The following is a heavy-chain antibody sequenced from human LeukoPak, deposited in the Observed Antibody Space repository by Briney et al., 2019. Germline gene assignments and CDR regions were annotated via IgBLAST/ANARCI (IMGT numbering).Heavy chain of an antibody. CDR3: ARSEVTVDY. D-gene: IGHD2-21*02. CDR1: GGSISSGVYC. Sequence: SETLSLTCTVSGGSISSGVYCWSWIRQRPGEGLQWIGYICSSGSAYYNASLKSRVSMSTDTSNNQFFLKLNSVTAADTAVYYCARSEVTVDYWGQGTLVTVSS. J-gene: IGHJ4*02. CDR2: ICSSGSA. V-gene: IGHV4-31*03.